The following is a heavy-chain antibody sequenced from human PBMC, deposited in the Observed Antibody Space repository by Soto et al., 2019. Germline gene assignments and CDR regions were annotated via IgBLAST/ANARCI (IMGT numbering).Heavy chain of an antibody. CDR1: GFTFIRYA. J-gene: IGHJ4*02. Sequence: EVQLSESGGGLVQPGGSLRLSCAASGFTFIRYAMVWVRQAPGKGLEWVSAISGSGDSTYYADSVKGRFTISRDSSNNTLYLQMNNLRADDTALYFCVKLRLELLYLDSWGLGALVIVSS. CDR2: ISGSGDST. CDR3: VKLRLELLYLDS. V-gene: IGHV3-23*01. D-gene: IGHD1-7*01.